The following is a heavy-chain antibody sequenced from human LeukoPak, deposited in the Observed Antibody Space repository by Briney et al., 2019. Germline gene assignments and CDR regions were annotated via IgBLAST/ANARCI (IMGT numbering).Heavy chain of an antibody. CDR1: GYTFTGYY. J-gene: IGHJ6*03. Sequence: ASVKVSCKASGYTFTGYYMHWVRQAPGQGLEWMGIINPSGGSTSYAQKFQGRVTMTRDMSTSTVYMELSSLRSEDTAVYYCARGAPLYYMDVWGKGTTVTVSS. CDR2: INPSGGST. V-gene: IGHV1-46*01. CDR3: ARGAPLYYMDV.